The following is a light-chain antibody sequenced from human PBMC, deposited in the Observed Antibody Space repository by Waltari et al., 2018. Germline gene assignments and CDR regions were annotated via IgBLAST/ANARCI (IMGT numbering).Light chain of an antibody. J-gene: IGLJ2*01. V-gene: IGLV2-11*01. Sequence: QSALTQPRPVSGSPGQSVTLSCTGPSSDVGGYNYVSWYQQHPAKAPKLMIYDVSKRPSGVPDRFSGSKSGNTASLTISGLQAEDEADYYCCSYAGSYTFEVFGGGTKLTVL. CDR3: CSYAGSYTFEV. CDR1: SSDVGGYNY. CDR2: DVS.